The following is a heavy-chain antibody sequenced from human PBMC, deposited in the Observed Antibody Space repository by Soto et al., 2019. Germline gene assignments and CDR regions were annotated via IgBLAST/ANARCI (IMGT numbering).Heavy chain of an antibody. CDR1: GGSFSGYY. CDR2: INHSGST. J-gene: IGHJ4*02. CDR3: ARSKNIVATIRYFDY. Sequence: SETLSLTCAVYGGSFSGYYCSWIRQPPGKGLEWIGEINHSGSTNYNPSLKSRVTISVDTSKNQFSLKLSSVTAADTAVYYCARSKNIVATIRYFDYWGQGTLVTVSS. V-gene: IGHV4-34*01. D-gene: IGHD5-12*01.